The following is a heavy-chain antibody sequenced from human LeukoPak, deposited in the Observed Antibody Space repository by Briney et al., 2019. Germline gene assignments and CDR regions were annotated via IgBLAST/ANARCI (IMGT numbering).Heavy chain of an antibody. Sequence: GASVKVSCKASGYTFTGYYMHWVRQAPGQGLEWMGWINPNSGGTNYVQKFQGRVTMTTDTSTSTAYMGLRSLRSDDTAVFYCVRDLGVDTSMIFFDYWGQGTLVTVSS. J-gene: IGHJ4*02. CDR2: INPNSGGT. CDR1: GYTFTGYY. CDR3: VRDLGVDTSMIFFDY. V-gene: IGHV1-2*02. D-gene: IGHD5-18*01.